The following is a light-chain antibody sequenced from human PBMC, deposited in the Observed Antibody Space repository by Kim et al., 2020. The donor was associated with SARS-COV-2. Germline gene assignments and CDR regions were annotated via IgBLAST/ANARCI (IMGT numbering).Light chain of an antibody. V-gene: IGKV3-20*01. J-gene: IGKJ5*01. Sequence: SSPAQRGTLSCRASSSVTSAFLNWYQHKPGQAPRLLMFGASSRATGIPDRFSGSVSGTEFTLTISGLEPEDVAVYYCQHYTNSLTFGGGTRLEIK. CDR3: QHYTNSLT. CDR1: SSVTSAF. CDR2: GAS.